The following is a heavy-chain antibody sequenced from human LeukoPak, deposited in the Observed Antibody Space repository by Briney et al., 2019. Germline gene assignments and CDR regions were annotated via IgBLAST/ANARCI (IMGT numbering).Heavy chain of an antibody. J-gene: IGHJ4*02. Sequence: TGGSLRLSCAASGFTLSTYWMSWVRQAPGKGLEWVANIKEDGSEKYYVDSVKGRFTISRDNAKNSLYLQMNSLRAEDTAVYYCARDDSSGYSSFDYWGQGTLVTVSS. D-gene: IGHD3-22*01. CDR1: GFTLSTYW. CDR2: IKEDGSEK. V-gene: IGHV3-7*01. CDR3: ARDDSSGYSSFDY.